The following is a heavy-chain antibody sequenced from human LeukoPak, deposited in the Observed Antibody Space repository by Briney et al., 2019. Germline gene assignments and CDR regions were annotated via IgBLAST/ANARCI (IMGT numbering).Heavy chain of an antibody. J-gene: IGHJ2*01. CDR3: ARDNCRGGGCFSWYFDL. V-gene: IGHV1-69*01. D-gene: IGHD2-15*01. CDR1: GGTFSSYA. Sequence: GASVKVSCKPSGGTFSSYAIAWVRQAPGQGLEWMGVIIPIFGTVTYAQKFQGRVTLTADVSTSTAYMELSSLGSEDTAVYYCARDNCRGGGCFSWYFDLWGRGTLVTVSS. CDR2: IIPIFGTV.